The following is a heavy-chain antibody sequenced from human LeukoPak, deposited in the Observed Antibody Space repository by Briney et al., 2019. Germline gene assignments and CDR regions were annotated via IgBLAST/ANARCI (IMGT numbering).Heavy chain of an antibody. CDR1: GFTFSNYW. CDR3: VRDRHDPWHSRSWHYGMDV. V-gene: IGHV3-7*01. Sequence: GGSLRLSCAASGFTFSNYWMSWVRQAPGKGLEWVANINHDGSEKYYVDSVKGRFTISRDSAKNSLYLQMNSLRAEDTALFYCVRDRHDPWHSRSWHYGMDVWGQGTTVIVSS. D-gene: IGHD6-13*01. CDR2: INHDGSEK. J-gene: IGHJ6*02.